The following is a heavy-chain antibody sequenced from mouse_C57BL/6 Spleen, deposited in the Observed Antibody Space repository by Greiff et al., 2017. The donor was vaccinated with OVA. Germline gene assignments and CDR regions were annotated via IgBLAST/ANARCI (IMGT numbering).Heavy chain of an antibody. D-gene: IGHD2-4*01. CDR3: TTYGGLRRGGWFAY. CDR2: IDPENGDT. V-gene: IGHV14-4*01. CDR1: GFNFKDDY. Sequence: VQLQQSGAELVRPGASVKLSCTASGFNFKDDYMHWVKQRPEQGLEWIGWIDPENGDTEYASKFQGKATITADTSSNTAYLQLSSLTSEDTAVYYCTTYGGLRRGGWFAYWGQGTLVTVSA. J-gene: IGHJ3*01.